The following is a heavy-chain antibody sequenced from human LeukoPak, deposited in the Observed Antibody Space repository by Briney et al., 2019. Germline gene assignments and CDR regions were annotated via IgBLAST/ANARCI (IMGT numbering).Heavy chain of an antibody. CDR2: ISSSSSYT. D-gene: IGHD1-1*01. J-gene: IGHJ4*02. V-gene: IGHV3-21*01. CDR1: GFTFSSYS. Sequence: GGSLRLSCAASGFTFSSYSMNWVRQAPGKGLEWVSSISSSSSYTYYADSVKGRFTISRDNAKNSLYLQMNSLRAEDTAVYYCVRDFSLTRLERPFDYWGQGTPVTVSS. CDR3: VRDFSLTRLERPFDY.